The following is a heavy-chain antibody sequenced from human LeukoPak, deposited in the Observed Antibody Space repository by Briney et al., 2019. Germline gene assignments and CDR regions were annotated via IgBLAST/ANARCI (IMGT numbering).Heavy chain of an antibody. CDR2: MNPNSGNT. Sequence: ASVKVSCKASGFTFTNYDINWVRQATGQGLEWMGWMNPNSGNTGYTQKFQGRVAMTRDNSITTAYMELSSLRSEDTAVYYCVKESGAVFGPDYFDSWGQGTLVTVSS. V-gene: IGHV1-8*01. CDR1: GFTFTNYD. J-gene: IGHJ4*02. CDR3: VKESGAVFGPDYFDS. D-gene: IGHD6-19*01.